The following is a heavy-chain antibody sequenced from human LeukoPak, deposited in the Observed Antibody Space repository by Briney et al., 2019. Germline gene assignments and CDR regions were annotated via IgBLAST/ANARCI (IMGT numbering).Heavy chain of an antibody. CDR2: IYYSGST. J-gene: IGHJ4*02. Sequence: SETLSLTCTVSGGSISSSSYYWGWIRQPPGKGLEWIGSIYYSGSTNYNPSLKSRVTISVDTSKNQFSLKLSSVTAADTAVYYCARAFIWFGELSYYFDYWGQGTLVTVSS. CDR1: GGSISSSSYY. CDR3: ARAFIWFGELSYYFDY. D-gene: IGHD3-10*01. V-gene: IGHV4-39*07.